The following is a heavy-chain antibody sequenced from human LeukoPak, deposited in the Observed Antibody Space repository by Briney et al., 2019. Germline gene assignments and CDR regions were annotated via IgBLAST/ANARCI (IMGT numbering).Heavy chain of an antibody. Sequence: SETLSLTCAVYGGSFSGYYWSWIRQPPGKGLEWIGEINHSGSTNYNPSLKSRVTISVDTSKNQFSLKLSSVPAADTAVYYCARSGYRAVDYWGQGTLVTVSS. CDR3: ARSGYRAVDY. CDR1: GGSFSGYY. CDR2: INHSGST. J-gene: IGHJ4*02. V-gene: IGHV4-34*01. D-gene: IGHD5-24*01.